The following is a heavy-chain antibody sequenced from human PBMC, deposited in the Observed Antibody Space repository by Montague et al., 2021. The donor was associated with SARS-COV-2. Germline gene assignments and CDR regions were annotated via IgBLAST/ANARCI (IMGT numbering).Heavy chain of an antibody. V-gene: IGHV6-1*01. Sequence: CAISGDSVPVNNPARKWKRHSPAIDLHQLLRTYYMPKWYNDYAVSVKSRITINPDTSKNQFSLQLNSVTPEDTAVYYCARGSSGYYTPRPFDYWGQGTMVTVSS. J-gene: IGHJ4*03. CDR2: TYYMPKWYN. CDR1: GDSVPVNNPA. D-gene: IGHD3-22*01. CDR3: ARGSSGYYTPRPFDY.